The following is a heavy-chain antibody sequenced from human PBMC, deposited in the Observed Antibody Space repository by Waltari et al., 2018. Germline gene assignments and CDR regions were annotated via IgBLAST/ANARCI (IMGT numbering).Heavy chain of an antibody. CDR2: IYYSGST. V-gene: IGHV4-59*01. CDR1: GGSISSYY. CDR3: ARDKRAELWRWFDP. Sequence: QVQLQESGPGLVKPSETLSLTCTVSGGSISSYYWSWIRPPPGKGLEWIGYIYYSGSTNYNPSLKSRVTISVDTSKNQFSLKLSSVTAADTAVYYCARDKRAELWRWFDPWGQGTLVTVSS. D-gene: IGHD2-21*01. J-gene: IGHJ5*02.